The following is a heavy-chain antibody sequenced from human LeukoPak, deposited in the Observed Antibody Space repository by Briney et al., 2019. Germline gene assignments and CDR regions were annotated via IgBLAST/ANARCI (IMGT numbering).Heavy chain of an antibody. CDR3: AKDRLSYCSGGSCYGGY. V-gene: IGHV3-30*04. D-gene: IGHD2-15*01. CDR1: GFTFSSYA. J-gene: IGHJ4*02. Sequence: GGSLRLSCAASGFTFSSYAMHWVRQAPGKGLEWVAVISYDGSNKYYADSVKGRFTISRDNSKNTLYLQMNSLRAEDTAVYYCAKDRLSYCSGGSCYGGYWGQGTLVTVSS. CDR2: ISYDGSNK.